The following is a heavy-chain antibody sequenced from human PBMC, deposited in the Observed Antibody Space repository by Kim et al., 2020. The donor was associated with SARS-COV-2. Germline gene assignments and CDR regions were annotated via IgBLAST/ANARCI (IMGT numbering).Heavy chain of an antibody. V-gene: IGHV4-31*02. J-gene: IGHJ4*02. CDR3: ARVPSMGSFDY. CDR2: T. D-gene: IGHD3-10*01. Sequence: TYYNPSLKSRVTISVDTSKNQFSLKLSSVTAADTAVYYCARVPSMGSFDYWGQGTLVTVSS.